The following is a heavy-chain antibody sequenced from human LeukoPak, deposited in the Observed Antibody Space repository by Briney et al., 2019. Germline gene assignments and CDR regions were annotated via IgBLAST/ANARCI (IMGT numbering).Heavy chain of an antibody. CDR1: VYTFTAYY. CDR3: TRDEVTTLSGFDY. Sequence: ASVKVSFQASVYTFTAYYMQWVRQAPGQGLEWMGWINPKSGATDYAQKFQGRVTLTRDTSISTVYMELSRLRSDDTAVYYCTRDEVTTLSGFDYWGQETLDTVSS. J-gene: IGHJ4*02. CDR2: INPKSGAT. V-gene: IGHV1-2*02. D-gene: IGHD4-17*01.